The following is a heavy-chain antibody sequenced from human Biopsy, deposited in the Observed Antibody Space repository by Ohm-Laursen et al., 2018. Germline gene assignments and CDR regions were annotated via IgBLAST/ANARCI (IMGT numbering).Heavy chain of an antibody. V-gene: IGHV1-58*01. CDR2: IVVGSGHT. Sequence: SVKVSCNASGFTFSSSAVQWVRQARGQRLEWIGWIVVGSGHTNYAQKFQERVTITRDMSTGTAYMELTSLRSEDTAVYYCAATSTLYYYYYAMDVWDQGTTITVSS. CDR1: GFTFSSSA. CDR3: AATSTLYYYYYAMDV. J-gene: IGHJ6*02.